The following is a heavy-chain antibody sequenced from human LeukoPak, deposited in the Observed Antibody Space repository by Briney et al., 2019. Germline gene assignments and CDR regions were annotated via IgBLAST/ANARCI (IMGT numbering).Heavy chain of an antibody. Sequence: SETLSLTCTVSGGSVSSGSYYWSWIRQPPGKGLEWIGYIYYSGSTNYNPSLKSRVTISVDTSKNQFSLKLSSVTAADTAVYYCAGTGDSLDYWGQGTLVTVSS. CDR2: IYYSGST. CDR3: AGTGDSLDY. CDR1: GGSVSSGSYY. D-gene: IGHD2-21*02. V-gene: IGHV4-61*01. J-gene: IGHJ4*02.